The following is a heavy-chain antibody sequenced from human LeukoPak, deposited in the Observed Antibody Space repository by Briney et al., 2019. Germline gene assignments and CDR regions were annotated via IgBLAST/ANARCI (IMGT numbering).Heavy chain of an antibody. Sequence: GGSLRLSCAASGFTFSSYAMSWVRQAPGKGLEWVSAISGSGGSTYYADSVKGRFTISGDNSKNTLYLQMNSLRAEDTAVYYCAKVFCGGDCLYYFDYWGQGTLVTVSS. D-gene: IGHD2-21*02. CDR3: AKVFCGGDCLYYFDY. V-gene: IGHV3-23*01. CDR1: GFTFSSYA. CDR2: ISGSGGST. J-gene: IGHJ4*02.